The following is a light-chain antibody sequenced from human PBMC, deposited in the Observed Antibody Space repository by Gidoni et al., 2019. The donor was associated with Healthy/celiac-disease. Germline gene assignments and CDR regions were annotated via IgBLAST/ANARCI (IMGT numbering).Light chain of an antibody. CDR2: DVS. CDR1: SSNVGGYNY. J-gene: IGLJ3*02. V-gene: IGLV2-14*01. CDR3: SSYTSSSPWV. Sequence: QSALPQPPSVSASPGQSITISCTGTSSNVGGYNYVSWYQQHPGKATQLMIYDVSKPPSGVSNLFAGSKCGNTASLTISVLQAEEEADYYGSSYTSSSPWVFGGGTKLTVL.